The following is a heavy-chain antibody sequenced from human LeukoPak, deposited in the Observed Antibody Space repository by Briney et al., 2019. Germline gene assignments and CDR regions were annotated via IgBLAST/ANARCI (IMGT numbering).Heavy chain of an antibody. CDR3: ARDNFGVVTMTWFDP. CDR1: GFTSSTYA. D-gene: IGHD3-3*01. J-gene: IGHJ5*02. Sequence: GGSLRLSCAASGFTSSTYAMSWVRQAPGKGLEWVSGVTGSGDSTFYADSVKGRFTISRDNSKNTLYLQMNSLRAEDTAVYYCARDNFGVVTMTWFDPWGQGTLVTVSS. CDR2: VTGSGDST. V-gene: IGHV3-23*01.